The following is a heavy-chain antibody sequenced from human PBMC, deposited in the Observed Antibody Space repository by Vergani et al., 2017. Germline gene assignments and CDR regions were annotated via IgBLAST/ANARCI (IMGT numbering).Heavy chain of an antibody. CDR1: GYSFTSYW. J-gene: IGHJ3*02. CDR2: IYPGDSDT. Sequence: EVQLVQSGAEVKKPGESLKISCKGSGYSFTSYWIGWVRQMPGKGLEWMGIIYPGDSDTRYSPSFQGQVTISADKSIRTAYLQMSSLQASDTAMYYCARLRHHCSGGSGRTNDAFDIWGQGTMVTVSS. CDR3: ARLRHHCSGGSGRTNDAFDI. D-gene: IGHD2-15*01. V-gene: IGHV5-51*03.